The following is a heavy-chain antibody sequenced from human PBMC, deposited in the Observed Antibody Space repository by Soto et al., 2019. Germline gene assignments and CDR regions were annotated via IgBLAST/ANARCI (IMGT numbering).Heavy chain of an antibody. CDR1: CGSISSGY. V-gene: IGHV4-59*01. J-gene: IGHJ4*02. D-gene: IGHD7-27*01. CDR3: ARELRGPGPPDY. CDR2: IYLGGSI. Sequence: PSETLSLTCYVSCGSISSGYWTWIRHPPGKGLEWIGYIYLGGSINYNPSLKSRVIISVDTAKNQFSLSLSSVTAADTAVYYCARELRGPGPPDYWGQGTLVTVSS.